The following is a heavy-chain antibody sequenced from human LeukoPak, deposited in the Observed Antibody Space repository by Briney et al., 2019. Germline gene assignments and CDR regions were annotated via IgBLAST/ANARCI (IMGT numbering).Heavy chain of an antibody. CDR2: FDPEDGET. D-gene: IGHD6-19*01. Sequence: GASVKVSRKVSGYTLTELSMHWVRQAPGKGLEWMAGFDPEDGETIYAQKFQGRVTMTEDTSTDTAYMELSSLRSEDTAVYYCATGVGYSSGWYTLDYWGQGTLVTVSS. V-gene: IGHV1-24*01. CDR3: ATGVGYSSGWYTLDY. J-gene: IGHJ4*02. CDR1: GYTLTELS.